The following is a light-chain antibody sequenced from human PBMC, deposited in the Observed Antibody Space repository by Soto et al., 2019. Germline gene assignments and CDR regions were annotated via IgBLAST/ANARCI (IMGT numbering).Light chain of an antibody. CDR3: KQYNDWPPWT. Sequence: EIVMTQSPATLSVSPGERATRSCRASQSVSSNLAWYQQKPGQAPRLLIYGASTRATGITARFSGSGSGTEFTLTVSSLQSEDFAVYYCKQYNDWPPWTFGQGNKVEIK. J-gene: IGKJ1*01. V-gene: IGKV3-15*01. CDR2: GAS. CDR1: QSVSSN.